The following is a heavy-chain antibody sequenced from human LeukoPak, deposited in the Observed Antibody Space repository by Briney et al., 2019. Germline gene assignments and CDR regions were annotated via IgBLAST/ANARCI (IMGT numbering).Heavy chain of an antibody. CDR3: ARVIGGWDSSGYYYSIDY. J-gene: IGHJ4*02. D-gene: IGHD3-22*01. CDR1: GGSISSSSYY. Sequence: SETLSLTCTVSGGSISSSSYYWGWIRQPPGKGLEWIGSIYYSGSTYYNPSLKSRVTISVDTSKNQFSLKLSSVTAADTAVYYCARVIGGWDSSGYYYSIDYWGQGTLVTVSS. CDR2: IYYSGST. V-gene: IGHV4-39*07.